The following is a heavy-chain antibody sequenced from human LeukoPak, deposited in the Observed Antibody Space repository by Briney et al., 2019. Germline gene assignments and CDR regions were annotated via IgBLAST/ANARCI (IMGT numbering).Heavy chain of an antibody. Sequence: SETLSLTCAVYGGSFSVYYWSWIRQPPGKGLEWIGEINHSGSTNYNPSLKSRVTISVDTSKNQFSLELSSVTAADTAVYYCARGGRYGSGSFLLTTFDYWGQGTLVTVSS. CDR1: GGSFSVYY. V-gene: IGHV4-34*01. D-gene: IGHD3-10*01. J-gene: IGHJ4*02. CDR3: ARGGRYGSGSFLLTTFDY. CDR2: INHSGST.